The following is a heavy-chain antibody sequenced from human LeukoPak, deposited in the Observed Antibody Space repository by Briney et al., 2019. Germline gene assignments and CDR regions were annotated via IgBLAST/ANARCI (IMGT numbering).Heavy chain of an antibody. CDR2: MNLDGSEK. J-gene: IGHJ4*02. CDR1: GFTFSSYW. Sequence: GGSLRLSCAASGFTFSSYWMTWVRQAPGKGLEWVANMNLDGSEKYYVDSVKGRFIISRDNAKNSLFLQMNSLRAEDTAVYYCTKVQVPTDYWGQGTLVTVSS. CDR3: TKVQVPTDY. V-gene: IGHV3-7*03.